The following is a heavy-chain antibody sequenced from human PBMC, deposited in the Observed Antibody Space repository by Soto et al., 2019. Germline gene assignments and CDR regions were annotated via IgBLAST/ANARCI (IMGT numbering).Heavy chain of an antibody. CDR3: AKTLYYYDTGGYQ. Sequence: GGSLRLSCAASGFTFSSYGMHWVRQAPGKGLEWVAVISYDGSNKYYADSVKGRFTISRDNSKNTLYLQMNSLRAEDTAVYYCAKTLYYYDTGGYQWGQGTLVTVS. CDR1: GFTFSSYG. J-gene: IGHJ4*02. V-gene: IGHV3-30-3*02. D-gene: IGHD3-22*01. CDR2: ISYDGSNK.